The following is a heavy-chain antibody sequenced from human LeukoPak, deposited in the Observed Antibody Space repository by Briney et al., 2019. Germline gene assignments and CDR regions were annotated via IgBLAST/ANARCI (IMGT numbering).Heavy chain of an antibody. V-gene: IGHV3-21*04. CDR1: GFTFSSYS. J-gene: IGHJ4*02. Sequence: GGSLRLSCAASGFTFSSYSMNWVRQAPGKGLEWVSSISSSSSYIYYADSVKGRFTISRDNSKNTLYLQMNSLRAEDTAVYYCAKDRLRYFDWLPHDYWGQGTLVTVSS. CDR2: ISSSSSYI. CDR3: AKDRLRYFDWLPHDY. D-gene: IGHD3-9*01.